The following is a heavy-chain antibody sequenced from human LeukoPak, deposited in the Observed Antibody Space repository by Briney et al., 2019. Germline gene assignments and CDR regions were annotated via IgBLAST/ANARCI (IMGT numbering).Heavy chain of an antibody. D-gene: IGHD3-10*01. J-gene: IGHJ6*02. V-gene: IGHV4-59*12. Sequence: SETLSLTCTVSGGSISSYYWSWIRQPPGKGLEWIGYIYYSGSTNYNPSLKSRVTISVDTSKNQFSLKLSSVTAADTAVYYCASLYGSGKYYYYGMDVWGQGTTVTVSS. CDR3: ASLYGSGKYYYYGMDV. CDR1: GGSISSYY. CDR2: IYYSGST.